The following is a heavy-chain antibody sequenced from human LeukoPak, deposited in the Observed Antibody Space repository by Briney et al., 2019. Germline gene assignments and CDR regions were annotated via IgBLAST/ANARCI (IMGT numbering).Heavy chain of an antibody. Sequence: SVKVSCKASGGTFSSYAISWVRQAPGQGLEWMGRIIPIFGIANYAQKFQGRVTITADKSTSTAHMELSSLRSEDTAVYYCARDSGSYANWFDPWGQGTLVTVSS. CDR1: GGTFSSYA. D-gene: IGHD1-26*01. CDR2: IIPIFGIA. J-gene: IGHJ5*02. CDR3: ARDSGSYANWFDP. V-gene: IGHV1-69*04.